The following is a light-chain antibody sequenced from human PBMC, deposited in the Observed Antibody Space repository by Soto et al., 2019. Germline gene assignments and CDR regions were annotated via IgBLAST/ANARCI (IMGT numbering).Light chain of an antibody. CDR3: MQAIQIRVE. J-gene: IGKJ1*01. CDR1: QSLLHSNGYNY. Sequence: DSVMTQFPLSLSVTPGEPASISCRSSQSLLHSNGYNYLDWYVQKLGQSPQLHIYLGSNRASGVTDRFSGNGSGTDFTLRISTVEAEDVGVYYCMQAIQIRVEFGRGTKVEIK. V-gene: IGKV2-28*01. CDR2: LGS.